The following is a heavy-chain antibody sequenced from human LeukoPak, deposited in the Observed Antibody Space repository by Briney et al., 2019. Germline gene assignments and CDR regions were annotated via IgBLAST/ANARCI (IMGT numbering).Heavy chain of an antibody. CDR3: AKDGQSFNSMYDYFDS. CDR1: GFTFRNFA. CDR2: IGGGDT. J-gene: IGHJ4*02. V-gene: IGHV3-23*01. D-gene: IGHD2-8*01. Sequence: SGGSLRLSCSASGFTFRNFAISWVRQAPGKGLEWVSSIGGGDTHYADSVKGRFTISRDDSGSTVDLQMSSLRAEDTAVYYCAKDGQSFNSMYDYFDSWGQGTLVTVSS.